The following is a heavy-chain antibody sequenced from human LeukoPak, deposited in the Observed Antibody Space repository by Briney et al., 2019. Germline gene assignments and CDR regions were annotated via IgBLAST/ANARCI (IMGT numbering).Heavy chain of an antibody. CDR3: AKDPLLRYFDWSINWFDP. D-gene: IGHD3-9*01. J-gene: IGHJ5*02. V-gene: IGHV3-23*01. CDR1: GFTFSSYA. Sequence: GGSLRLSCAASGFTFSSYAMRWVRQAPGKGLEWVSAISGSGGSTYYADSVKGRFTISRDNSKNTLYLQMNSLRAEDTAVYYCAKDPLLRYFDWSINWFDPWGQGTLVTVSS. CDR2: ISGSGGST.